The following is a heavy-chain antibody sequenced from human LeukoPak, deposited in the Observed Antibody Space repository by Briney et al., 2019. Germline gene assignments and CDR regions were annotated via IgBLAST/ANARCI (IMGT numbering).Heavy chain of an antibody. Sequence: PSETLSLTCTVSGGSISSYYWSWIRQPPGKGLEWIGYIYYSGGTSYNPSLKSRVTISVDTSKNQFSLKLSSVTAADTAVYYCARVPYYDSSGYYQPHFDYRGQGTLVTVSS. CDR1: GGSISSYY. D-gene: IGHD3-22*01. CDR3: ARVPYYDSSGYYQPHFDY. CDR2: IYYSGGT. V-gene: IGHV4-59*08. J-gene: IGHJ4*02.